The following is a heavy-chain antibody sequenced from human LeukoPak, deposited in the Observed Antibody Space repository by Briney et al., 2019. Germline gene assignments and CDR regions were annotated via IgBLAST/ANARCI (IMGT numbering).Heavy chain of an antibody. Sequence: SETLSLTCTVSGGSISSYYWSWIRQPPGKELEWIGYIYYSGSTNYLPSLKSRVTISVDTSKNQFSLKLSSVTAADAAVYYCARASKKGIKLWFDYWGQGTLVTVSS. D-gene: IGHD5-18*01. CDR3: ARASKKGIKLWFDY. CDR1: GGSISSYY. V-gene: IGHV4-59*01. J-gene: IGHJ4*02. CDR2: IYYSGST.